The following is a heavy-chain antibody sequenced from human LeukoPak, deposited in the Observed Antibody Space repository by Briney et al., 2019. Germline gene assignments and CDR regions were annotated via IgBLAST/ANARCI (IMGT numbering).Heavy chain of an antibody. V-gene: IGHV3-30-3*01. D-gene: IGHD3-16*01. CDR1: GFTFSSYA. CDR3: ARDDDYVWGSYDY. Sequence: PGGSLRLSCAASGFTFSSYAMHWVRQAPGKGLEWVAVISYDGSNKYYADSVKGRFTISRDNSKTTLYLQMNSLRAEDTAVYYCARDDDYVWGSYDYWGQGTLVTVSS. CDR2: ISYDGSNK. J-gene: IGHJ4*02.